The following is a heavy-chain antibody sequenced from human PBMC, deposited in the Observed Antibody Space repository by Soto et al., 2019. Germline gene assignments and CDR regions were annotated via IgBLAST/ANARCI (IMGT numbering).Heavy chain of an antibody. V-gene: IGHV4-30-2*01. J-gene: IGHJ5*02. D-gene: IGHD3-3*01. CDR3: ARSVLRFLEWLPGFDP. Sequence: SETLSLTCAVSGGSISSGGYSWSWIRQPPGKGLEWIGYIYHSGSTYYNPSLKSRVTISVDRSKNQFSLKLSSVTAADTAVYYCARSVLRFLEWLPGFDPWGQGTLVTVSS. CDR1: GGSISSGGYS. CDR2: IYHSGST.